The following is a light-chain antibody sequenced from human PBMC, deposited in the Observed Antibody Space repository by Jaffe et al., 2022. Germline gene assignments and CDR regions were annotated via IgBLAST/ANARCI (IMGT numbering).Light chain of an antibody. V-gene: IGKV3-20*01. CDR1: QSVSSSY. CDR2: GTS. Sequence: EIVLTQSPGTLSLSPGERATLSCRASQSVSSSYLAWYQQKPGQPPRLLMFGTSSRATGIPDRFGGSGSGTDFTLTISRLEPEDFAVYYCQQYSSLYTFGQGTKLEIK. CDR3: QQYSSLYT. J-gene: IGKJ2*01.